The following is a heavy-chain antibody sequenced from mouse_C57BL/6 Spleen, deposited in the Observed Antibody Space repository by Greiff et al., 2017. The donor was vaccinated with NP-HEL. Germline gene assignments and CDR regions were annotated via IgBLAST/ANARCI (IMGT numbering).Heavy chain of an antibody. CDR2: INPNNGGT. Sequence: EVQLQQSGPELVKPGASVKMSCKASGYTFTDYNMHWVKQSHGKSLEWIGYINPNNGGTSYNQKFKGKATLTVNKSSSTAYMALRSLTSEDSAVYYCATFYYGYDGGFAYWGQGTLVTVSA. CDR1: GYTFTDYN. D-gene: IGHD2-2*01. CDR3: ATFYYGYDGGFAY. V-gene: IGHV1-22*01. J-gene: IGHJ3*01.